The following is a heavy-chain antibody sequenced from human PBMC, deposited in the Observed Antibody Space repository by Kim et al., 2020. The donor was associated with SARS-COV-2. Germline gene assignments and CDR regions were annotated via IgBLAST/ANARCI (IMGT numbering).Heavy chain of an antibody. Sequence: KVRVTITVDTSKNQFALKLSSVTAADTAVYYCARELGPNRSSWYNNWFDPWGQGILVTVSS. V-gene: IGHV4-30-2*04. CDR3: ARELGPNRSSWYNNWFDP. J-gene: IGHJ5*02. D-gene: IGHD6-13*01.